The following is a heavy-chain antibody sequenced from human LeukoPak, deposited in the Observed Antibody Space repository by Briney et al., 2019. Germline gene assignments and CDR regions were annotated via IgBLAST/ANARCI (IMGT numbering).Heavy chain of an antibody. CDR3: ARDHNWNDGPDYYYYMDV. CDR1: GYTFTGYY. J-gene: IGHJ6*03. CDR2: INPNSGGT. D-gene: IGHD1-20*01. Sequence: ASVKVSCKASGYTFTGYYMHWVRQAPGQGLEWMGWINPNSGGTNYAQKFQGRVTMTRDTSISTAYMELSRLRSDDTAVYYCARDHNWNDGPDYYYYMDVWGKGTTVTVSS. V-gene: IGHV1-2*02.